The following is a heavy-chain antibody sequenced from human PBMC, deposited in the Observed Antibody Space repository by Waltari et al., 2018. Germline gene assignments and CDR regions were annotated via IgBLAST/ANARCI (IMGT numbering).Heavy chain of an antibody. D-gene: IGHD6-19*01. J-gene: IGHJ2*01. V-gene: IGHV4-39*01. CDR1: GGSISSSSYY. Sequence: QLQLQESGPGLVKPSETLSLTCTVSGGSISSSSYYWGWIRQPPGKGLEWIGSIYYSGSTSSNPSLKSRVTISVDTSKNQFSLKLSSVTAADTAVYYCARHNALRYSSGWSSPVYWYFDLWGRGTLVTVSS. CDR2: IYYSGST. CDR3: ARHNALRYSSGWSSPVYWYFDL.